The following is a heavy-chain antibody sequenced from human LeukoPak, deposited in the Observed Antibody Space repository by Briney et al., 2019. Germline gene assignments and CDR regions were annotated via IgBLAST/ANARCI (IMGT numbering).Heavy chain of an antibody. V-gene: IGHV3-23*01. Sequence: PGGSLRLSCAASGFTFSSYAMSWVRQAPGKGLEWVSAISGSGGSTYYADSVKGRFTISRDNSKNTLYLQMNSLRAEDTAVYYCAKGSFVDFWSGYSRYYYMDVWGKGTTVTVSS. D-gene: IGHD3-3*01. CDR1: GFTFSSYA. CDR3: AKGSFVDFWSGYSRYYYMDV. J-gene: IGHJ6*03. CDR2: ISGSGGST.